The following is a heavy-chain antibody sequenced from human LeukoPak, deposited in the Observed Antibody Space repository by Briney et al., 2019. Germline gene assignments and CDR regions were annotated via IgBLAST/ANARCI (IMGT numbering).Heavy chain of an antibody. D-gene: IGHD6-13*01. V-gene: IGHV3-23*01. J-gene: IGHJ6*03. Sequence: GGSLRLSCAASGFTFSSYGMRWVRQAPGKGLEWVSAISGSGGSTYYADSVKGRFTISRDNSKNTLYLQMNSLRSEDTAVYFCAGGQQLVPYYYYYYMDVWGKGTTVTISS. CDR1: GFTFSSYG. CDR3: AGGQQLVPYYYYYYMDV. CDR2: ISGSGGST.